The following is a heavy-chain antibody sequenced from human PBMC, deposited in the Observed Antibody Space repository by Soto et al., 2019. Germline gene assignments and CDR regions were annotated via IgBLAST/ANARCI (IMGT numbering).Heavy chain of an antibody. V-gene: IGHV1-69*13. CDR1: GGTFSSYA. CDR3: ARGEERGVWAPPVIDY. Sequence: ASVKVSCKASGGTFSSYAISWVRQAPGQGLEWMGGIIPIFGTANYAQKFQGRVTITADESTRTAYMELSSLRSEDTAGYYCARGEERGVWAPPVIDYWGQGTLVTVSS. J-gene: IGHJ4*02. CDR2: IIPIFGTA. D-gene: IGHD2-8*01.